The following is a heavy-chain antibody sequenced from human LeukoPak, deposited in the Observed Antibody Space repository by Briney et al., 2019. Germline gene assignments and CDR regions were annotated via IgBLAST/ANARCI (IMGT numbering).Heavy chain of an antibody. CDR2: VGGDGQRT. Sequence: GGSLRLSCAASGFTFNNYAMNWVRQTPGKGLQWVSAVGGDGQRTFYADSVKGRFTIFRDNSMNTLSLQMNSLRVGDTAVYYCAKEQDNLLLLSHFDSWGQGILVTVSA. CDR1: GFTFNNYA. J-gene: IGHJ4*02. D-gene: IGHD1-14*01. CDR3: AKEQDNLLLLSHFDS. V-gene: IGHV3-23*01.